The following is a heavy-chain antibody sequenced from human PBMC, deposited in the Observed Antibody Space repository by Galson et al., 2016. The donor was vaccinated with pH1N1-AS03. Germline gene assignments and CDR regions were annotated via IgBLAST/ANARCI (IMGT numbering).Heavy chain of an antibody. V-gene: IGHV3-21*01. CDR2: ISRSSSYT. CDR3: ARPKNGGNSQVNVFDL. J-gene: IGHJ3*01. CDR1: GFTFSTYG. Sequence: SLRLSCAASGFTFSTYGMNWVRQAPGKSLEWVSSISRSSSYTYYADSVEGRFTISRDNAENSLYLQMNGLRDEDTAVYYCARPKNGGNSQVNVFDLWGQGTMVTVSS. D-gene: IGHD4-23*01.